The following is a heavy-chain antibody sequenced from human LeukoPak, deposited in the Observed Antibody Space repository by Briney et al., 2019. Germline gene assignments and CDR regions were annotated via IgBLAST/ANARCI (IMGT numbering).Heavy chain of an antibody. J-gene: IGHJ4*02. V-gene: IGHV4-39*02. CDR3: ARDLGYGGYARFDY. CDR1: GDSISSSSYY. D-gene: IGHD5-12*01. Sequence: SETLSLTCSVSGDSISSSSYYWGWIRQPPGKGLEWIGTMFYSGSTDYNPSLKSRVTISVDTSKNQFSLKLISVTAADTAVYYCARDLGYGGYARFDYWGQGTLVTVSS. CDR2: MFYSGST.